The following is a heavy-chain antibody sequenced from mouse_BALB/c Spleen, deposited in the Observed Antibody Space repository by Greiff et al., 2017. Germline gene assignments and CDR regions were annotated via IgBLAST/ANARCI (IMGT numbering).Heavy chain of an antibody. J-gene: IGHJ2*01. CDR3: TREGDYYGASDY. Sequence: KQPGSELVRPGASVKLSCKASGYTFTSYWMHWVKQRHGQGLEWIGNIYPGSGSTNYDEKFKSKGTLTVDTSSSTAYMHLSSLTSEDSAVYYCTREGDYYGASDYWGQGTTLTVSS. CDR1: GYTFTSYW. CDR2: IYPGSGST. D-gene: IGHD1-2*01. V-gene: IGHV1S22*01.